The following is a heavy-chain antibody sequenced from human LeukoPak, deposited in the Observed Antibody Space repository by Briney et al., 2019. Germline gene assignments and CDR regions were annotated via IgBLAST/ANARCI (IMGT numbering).Heavy chain of an antibody. V-gene: IGHV3-30*02. CDR2: IRYDGSNK. CDR3: AKGLLTTYYYDSSGYTRFNDAFDI. Sequence: GGSLRLSCAASGSTFSSYGMHWVRQAPGKGLEWVAFIRYDGSNKYCADSVKGRFTISRDNSKNTLYLQMNSLRAEDTAVYYCAKGLLTTYYYDSSGYTRFNDAFDIWGQGTMVTVSS. D-gene: IGHD3-22*01. CDR1: GSTFSSYG. J-gene: IGHJ3*02.